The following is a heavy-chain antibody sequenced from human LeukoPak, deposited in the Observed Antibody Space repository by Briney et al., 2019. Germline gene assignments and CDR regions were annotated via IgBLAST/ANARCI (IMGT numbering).Heavy chain of an antibody. CDR3: ARRRLANNWFDP. V-gene: IGHV3-7*01. CDR2: IKQDGREK. CDR1: GFTFSSYW. Sequence: GGSLRLSCAAYGFTFSSYWMSWVGKAPGKGRKGVANIKQDGREKYYVDSVKGRFTISRDNAKNSLYLQMNSLRAEDTAVYYCARRRLANNWFDPWGQGTLVTVSS. J-gene: IGHJ5*02. D-gene: IGHD6-19*01.